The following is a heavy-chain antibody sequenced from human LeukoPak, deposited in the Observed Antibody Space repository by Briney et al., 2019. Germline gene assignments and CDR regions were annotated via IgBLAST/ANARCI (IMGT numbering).Heavy chain of an antibody. J-gene: IGHJ4*02. CDR3: ARVPAGYSSSSPYFDY. D-gene: IGHD6-6*01. CDR2: IIPIFGTA. Sequence: GASVKVSCKASGGTFSSYAISWVRQAPGQGLEWMGGIIPIFGTANYAQKSQGRVTITTDESTSTAYMELSSLRSEDTAVYYCARVPAGYSSSSPYFDYWGRGTLVTVSS. CDR1: GGTFSSYA. V-gene: IGHV1-69*05.